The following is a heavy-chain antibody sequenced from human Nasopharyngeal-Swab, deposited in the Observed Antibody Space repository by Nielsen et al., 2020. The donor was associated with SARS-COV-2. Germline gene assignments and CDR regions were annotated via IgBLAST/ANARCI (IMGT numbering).Heavy chain of an antibody. D-gene: IGHD6-13*01. CDR2: ISGSGGST. J-gene: IGHJ4*02. CDR3: ARDAVPLAAAGTGVGYSDY. Sequence: WIRQPPGKGLEWVSAISGSGGSTYSADFVKGRFTISRDNSKNTLYLQMNSLRAEDTAVYYCARDAVPLAAAGTGVGYSDYWGQGTLGHRLL. V-gene: IGHV3-23*01.